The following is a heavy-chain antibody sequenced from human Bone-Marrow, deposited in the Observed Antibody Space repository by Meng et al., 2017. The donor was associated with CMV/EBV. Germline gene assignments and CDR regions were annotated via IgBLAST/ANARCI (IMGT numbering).Heavy chain of an antibody. CDR3: ARLPGIAVAGTDY. J-gene: IGHJ4*02. V-gene: IGHV1-2*02. CDR1: GYTFITYY. Sequence: ASVKVSCKASGYTFITYYIHWVRQAPGQGLEWMGWINPNSGGTNYAQKFQGRVTMTRDTSIGTAYMELSRLRSDDTAVYYCARLPGIAVAGTDYWGQGTLVTVSS. CDR2: INPNSGGT. D-gene: IGHD6-19*01.